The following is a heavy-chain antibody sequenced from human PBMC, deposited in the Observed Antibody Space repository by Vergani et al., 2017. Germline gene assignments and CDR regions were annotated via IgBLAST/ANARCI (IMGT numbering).Heavy chain of an antibody. V-gene: IGHV3-48*01. CDR2: ISPTSDTI. Sequence: DVQLVESGGDLVQPGGSLRLSCAASGFTFSSYSMNWVRQAPGKGLEWISYISPTSDTIYYADSVRGRFTISRDNAKNSLYLEMNSLRVEDTAVYFCARSLVAGKGGYWGQGTRVAVSS. J-gene: IGHJ4*02. CDR1: GFTFSSYS. CDR3: ARSLVAGKGGY. D-gene: IGHD6-19*01.